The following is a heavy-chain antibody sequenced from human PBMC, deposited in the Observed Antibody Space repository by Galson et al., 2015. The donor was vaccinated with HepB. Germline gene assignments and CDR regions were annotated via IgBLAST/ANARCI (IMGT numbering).Heavy chain of an antibody. CDR1: GYTFTNYG. D-gene: IGHD6-13*01. CDR2: LNAYNGYT. V-gene: IGHV1-18*01. J-gene: IGHJ4*02. CDR3: ARTRIAAAGLCDY. Sequence: SVKVSCKAYGYTFTNYGISWMRQAPGQGLEWMGWLNAYNGYTHYAQKFQGRVTMTTDTSTSTAYMELRSLKSDDTAVYYCARTRIAAAGLCDYWGQGTLVTVSS.